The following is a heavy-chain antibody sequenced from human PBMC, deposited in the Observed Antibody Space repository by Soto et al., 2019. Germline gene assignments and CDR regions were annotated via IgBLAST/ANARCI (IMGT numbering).Heavy chain of an antibody. Sequence: PSETLSLTCTVSDGSIITYYWSWIRQPPGKGLEWIGYIYYSGSTNYNPSLKSRVTISADTSKNQFSLKLNSMTAADTAVYYCARHNYGSGSTYFDYWGQGTLVTVSS. D-gene: IGHD3-10*01. CDR1: DGSIITYY. J-gene: IGHJ4*02. V-gene: IGHV4-59*08. CDR3: ARHNYGSGSTYFDY. CDR2: IYYSGST.